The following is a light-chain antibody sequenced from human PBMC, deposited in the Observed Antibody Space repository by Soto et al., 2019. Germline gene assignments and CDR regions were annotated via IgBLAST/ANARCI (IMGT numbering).Light chain of an antibody. CDR2: DAS. CDR3: QQTAHSPRT. CDR1: QSVTNNY. Sequence: EIVLTQSPGTLSLSPGERATLSCRASQSVTNNYVAWYQQKPGQGPRLLIHDASSRATGIPDRFSGGGSGTDFTLTISRLEPEDFAVYFCQQTAHSPRTFGQGTRVDIK. J-gene: IGKJ1*01. V-gene: IGKV3-20*01.